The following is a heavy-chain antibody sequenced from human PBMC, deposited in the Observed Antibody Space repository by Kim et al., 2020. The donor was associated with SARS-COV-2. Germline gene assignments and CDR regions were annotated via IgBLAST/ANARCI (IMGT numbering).Heavy chain of an antibody. CDR2: INYDRST. CDR3: ARGRYFDWLFHQSPHYFDY. Sequence: SETLSLTCAVYGDPVNGYYWSWIRQPPGKGLEWIGEINYDRSTNYKLSLKSRVTMSLDSSKSQFSLRLTSLTAADTAVYYCARGRYFDWLFHQSPHYFDYWGQGNLVTVSS. D-gene: IGHD3-9*01. V-gene: IGHV4-34*01. J-gene: IGHJ4*02. CDR1: GDPVNGYY.